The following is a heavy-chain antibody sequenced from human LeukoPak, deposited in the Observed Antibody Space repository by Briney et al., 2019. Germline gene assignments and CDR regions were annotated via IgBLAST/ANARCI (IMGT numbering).Heavy chain of an antibody. CDR1: GGTFSSYA. V-gene: IGHV1-69*04. CDR3: ARVGDRRMLRRYYFDY. J-gene: IGHJ4*02. CDR2: IIPILGIA. Sequence: SVKVSCKASGGTFSSYAISWVRQAPGQGLEWMGRIIPILGIANYAQKFQGRVTITADKSTSTAYMELSSLRSEDTAVYYCARVGDRRMLRRYYFDYWGQGTLVTVSS. D-gene: IGHD3-10*01.